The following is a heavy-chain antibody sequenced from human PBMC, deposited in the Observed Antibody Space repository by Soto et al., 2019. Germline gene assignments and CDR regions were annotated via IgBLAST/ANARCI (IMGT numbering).Heavy chain of an antibody. CDR3: AKGGQDCSSTSCYSLDYYYGMDV. CDR2: ISYDGSNK. J-gene: IGHJ6*02. D-gene: IGHD2-2*01. CDR1: GFTFSSYG. Sequence: GGSLRLSCAASGFTFSSYGMHWVRQAPGKGLEWVAVISYDGSNKYYADSVKGRFTISRDNSKNTLYLQMNSLRAEDTAVYYCAKGGQDCSSTSCYSLDYYYGMDVWGQGTTVTVSS. V-gene: IGHV3-30*18.